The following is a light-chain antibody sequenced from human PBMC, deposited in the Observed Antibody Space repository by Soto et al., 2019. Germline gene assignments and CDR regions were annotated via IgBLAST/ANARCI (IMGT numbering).Light chain of an antibody. CDR2: GAS. CDR1: QSVSNNY. J-gene: IGKJ1*01. CDR3: QQSGSSPRT. Sequence: ENWFTQCSGNLSMYPGERGALSCRASQSVSNNYLAWYQQKPGQAPRLLIYGASSRATGIPDRFSGSGSGTDFTLTISRLEPEDFAVYYCQQSGSSPRTFGQGTKVDIK. V-gene: IGKV3-20*01.